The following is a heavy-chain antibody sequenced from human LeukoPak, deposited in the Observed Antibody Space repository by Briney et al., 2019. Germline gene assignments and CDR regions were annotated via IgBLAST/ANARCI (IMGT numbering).Heavy chain of an antibody. CDR1: GFTFSSYG. CDR2: IRYDGSNK. D-gene: IGHD5-12*01. CDR3: AKDLAIWVATIEDY. V-gene: IGHV3-30*02. J-gene: IGHJ4*02. Sequence: GGSLRLSCAASGFTFSSYGMHWVRRAPGKGLEWVAFIRYDGSNKYYADSVKGRFTISRDNSKNTLYLQMNSLRAEDTAVYYCAKDLAIWVATIEDYWGQGTLVTVSS.